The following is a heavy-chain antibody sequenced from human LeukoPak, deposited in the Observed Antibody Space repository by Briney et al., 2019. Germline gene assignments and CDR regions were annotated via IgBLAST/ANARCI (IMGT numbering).Heavy chain of an antibody. V-gene: IGHV4-59*01. CDR1: GGSISPYY. Sequence: SETLSLTCTVSGGSISPYYWSWIRQPPGKGLEWIGYVYYSGSTEYNPSLRSRVTISLEMSKHQFSLNLTSVTAADTAVYYCASNTGTVFDYWGQGALVTVSS. CDR2: VYYSGST. CDR3: ASNTGTVFDY. D-gene: IGHD7-27*01. J-gene: IGHJ4*02.